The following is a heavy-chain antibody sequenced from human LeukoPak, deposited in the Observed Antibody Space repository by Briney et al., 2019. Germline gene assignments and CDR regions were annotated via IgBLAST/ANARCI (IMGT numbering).Heavy chain of an antibody. J-gene: IGHJ2*01. CDR3: ARKAPHDSSGWYFDL. Sequence: ASVKVSCKASGYTFTGHYIHWVRQAPGQGLEWMGIINPSDGGATYAQKFQGRVTMTRDTPTSTLYMEVSSLRSEDTAVYYCARKAPHDSSGWYFDLWGRGTLVTVSP. CDR1: GYTFTGHY. V-gene: IGHV1-46*01. CDR2: INPSDGGA. D-gene: IGHD3-22*01.